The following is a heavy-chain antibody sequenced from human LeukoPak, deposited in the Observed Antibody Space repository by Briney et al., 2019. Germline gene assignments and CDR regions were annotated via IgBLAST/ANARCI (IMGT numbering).Heavy chain of an antibody. J-gene: IGHJ4*02. CDR2: IYATGAT. CDR3: ARDKAVDSDISGYYYNRGLDC. Sequence: SETLSLTCSVSGGSMDNSYWNWIRQPAGKGLEWIGRIYATGATDYNPSLRSRVTMSLDTSVNQFSLRLSSVTAADTAVYFCARDKAVDSDISGYYYNRGLDCWGQGTLVTVSS. CDR1: GGSMDNSY. V-gene: IGHV4-4*07. D-gene: IGHD3-22*01.